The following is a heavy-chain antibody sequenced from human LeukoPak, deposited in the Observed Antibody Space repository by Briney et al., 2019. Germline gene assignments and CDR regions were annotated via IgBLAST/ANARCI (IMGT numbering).Heavy chain of an antibody. D-gene: IGHD6-13*01. J-gene: IGHJ4*02. Sequence: PGGSLRLSCAASGFTFSSYAMSWVRQAPGKGLEWVSTISGSGGSTYYADSVKGRFTISRDNSKNMLFLQMNSLRAEDTAVYYCAKGGYSSSWDYWGQGTLVTVSS. CDR1: GFTFSSYA. CDR2: ISGSGGST. CDR3: AKGGYSSSWDY. V-gene: IGHV3-23*01.